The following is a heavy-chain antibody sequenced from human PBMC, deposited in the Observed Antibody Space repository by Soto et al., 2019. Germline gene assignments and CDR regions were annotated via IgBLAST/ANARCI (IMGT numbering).Heavy chain of an antibody. CDR2: INHSGST. Sequence: PSETLSLTCTVYGGSFGGNYWSWIRQPPGKGLEWIGEINHSGSTNYNPSLKSRVTISVDTSKNKFSLKLSSVTAADTAVYYCARGPRRVRGVIYPAPNWFDPWGQGTLVTVSS. D-gene: IGHD3-10*01. V-gene: IGHV4-34*01. J-gene: IGHJ5*02. CDR1: GGSFGGNY. CDR3: ARGPRRVRGVIYPAPNWFDP.